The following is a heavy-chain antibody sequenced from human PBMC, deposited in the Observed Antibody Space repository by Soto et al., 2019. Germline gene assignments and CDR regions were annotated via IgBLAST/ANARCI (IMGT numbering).Heavy chain of an antibody. J-gene: IGHJ5*02. CDR1: GFSFSSYA. CDR3: ARDMYSSDYFVKWFEP. V-gene: IGHV3-30-3*01. Sequence: QVRLVESGGGVVQPGRSLRLSCTASGFSFSSYAMYWFRQPPGKGLEWVAGISHDGINKHYADSVKCRVTVSRDNSNHSLDLQLNSLRGEYTAMYYCARDMYSSDYFVKWFEPWGQGTLVTVSS. D-gene: IGHD6-19*01. CDR2: ISHDGINK.